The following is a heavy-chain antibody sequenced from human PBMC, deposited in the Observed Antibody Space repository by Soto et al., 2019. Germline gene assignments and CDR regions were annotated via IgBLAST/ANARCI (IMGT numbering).Heavy chain of an antibody. V-gene: IGHV3-30*18. D-gene: IGHD1-26*01. J-gene: IGHJ6*02. CDR2: ISNDGSNK. CDR1: GFTFSNYD. Sequence: QVQLVESGGGVVHPGTSLRLSCVASGFTFSNYDMYWVRQAPGKGLQWVALISNDGSNKYYSDSVQGRFTISSDNSKNPLYVQMNSLRVEDPAVYYCAKGEDPNYYSAIDVWGLGTTVTVSS. CDR3: AKGEDPNYYSAIDV.